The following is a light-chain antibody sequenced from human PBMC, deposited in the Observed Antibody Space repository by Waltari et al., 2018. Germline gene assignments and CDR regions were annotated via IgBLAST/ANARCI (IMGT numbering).Light chain of an antibody. CDR1: SSNIGRNH. J-gene: IGLJ2*01. CDR2: RNN. V-gene: IGLV1-47*01. CDR3: ATWDDSLSGL. Sequence: QSVLTQPPSASGTPGQRVTISCSGISSNIGRNHVYWYQQLPGTTPKLLIYRNNQRPSGVPDRFSGSKSGTSASLAISGLRSEDEADYYCATWDDSLSGLFGGGTKLTVL.